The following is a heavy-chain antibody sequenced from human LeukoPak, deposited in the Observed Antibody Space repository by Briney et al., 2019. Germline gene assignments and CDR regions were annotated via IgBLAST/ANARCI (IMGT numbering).Heavy chain of an antibody. V-gene: IGHV1-69*05. J-gene: IGHJ3*02. D-gene: IGHD6-13*01. CDR2: IIPIFGTA. CDR1: GGTFSSYA. Sequence: GASVKVSCKASGGTFSSYAISWVRQAPGQGLKWMGGIIPIFGTANYAQKFQGRVTITTDESTSTAYMELSSLRSEDTAVYYCARDLNGYSSGAFDIWGQGTMVTVSS. CDR3: ARDLNGYSSGAFDI.